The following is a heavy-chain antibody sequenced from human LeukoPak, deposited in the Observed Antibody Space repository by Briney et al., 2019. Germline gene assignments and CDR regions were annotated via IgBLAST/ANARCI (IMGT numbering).Heavy chain of an antibody. J-gene: IGHJ4*02. V-gene: IGHV3-11*01. CDR1: GFTFSDYY. CDR2: ISSSGSTI. D-gene: IGHD3-22*01. Sequence: GGSLRLSCAASGFTFSDYYMSWIRQAPGTALQRVSYISSSGSTIYYADSVKGRFTISRDNAKNSLYLQMNSLRAEDTAVYYCASKPGYYDSSGYYRDYWGQGTLVTVSS. CDR3: ASKPGYYDSSGYYRDY.